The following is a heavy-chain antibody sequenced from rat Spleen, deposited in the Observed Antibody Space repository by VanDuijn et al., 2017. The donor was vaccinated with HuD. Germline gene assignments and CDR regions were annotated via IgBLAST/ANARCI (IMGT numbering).Heavy chain of an antibody. V-gene: IGHV5-29*01. CDR3: ARPNYPGFNYFDY. CDR2: ISYDGSGN. Sequence: EVQLVESDGGLVQPGRSLKLSCAASGFTFSDYYMAWVRQAPTKGLEWVATISYDGSGNYYRDSVKGRFTISRDNAKSTLYLQMDSLRSEDTATYYCARPNYPGFNYFDYWGQGVMVTVSS. CDR1: GFTFSDYY. J-gene: IGHJ2*01. D-gene: IGHD1-4*01.